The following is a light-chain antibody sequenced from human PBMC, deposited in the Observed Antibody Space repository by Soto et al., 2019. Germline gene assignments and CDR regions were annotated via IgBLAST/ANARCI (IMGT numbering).Light chain of an antibody. J-gene: IGKJ1*01. CDR3: QQSYRSPWT. CDR2: AAS. V-gene: IGKV1-39*01. CDR1: QSISDY. Sequence: DIQMTQSPSSLSASVGDRVTITCRASQSISDYLNWYLQTPGKAPKLLIYAASSLQSGVPSRFSGSGSGTDFTLTISSLQPEDFATYYCQQSYRSPWTFGQGTKVEIK.